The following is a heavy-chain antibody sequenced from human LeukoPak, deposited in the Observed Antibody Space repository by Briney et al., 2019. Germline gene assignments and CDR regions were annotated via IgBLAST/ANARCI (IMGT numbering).Heavy chain of an antibody. CDR1: GGSISSGSYY. CDR2: IYTSGST. D-gene: IGHD4-17*01. CDR3: ARVSTGPLYMDV. J-gene: IGHJ6*03. V-gene: IGHV4-61*02. Sequence: PSQTLSLTCTVSGGSISSGSYYWSWIRQPAGKGLEWIGRIYTSGSTNYNPSLKSRVTISVDTSKNQFSLKLGSVTAADTAVYYCARVSTGPLYMDVWGKGTTVTISS.